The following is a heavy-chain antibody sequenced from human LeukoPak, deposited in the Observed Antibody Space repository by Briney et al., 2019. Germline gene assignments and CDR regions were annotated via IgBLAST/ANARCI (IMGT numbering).Heavy chain of an antibody. Sequence: ASETLSLTCAVSGGSISSSNWWSWVRQPPGKGLEWIGEIYHSGSTNYNPSLKSRVTISVDKSKNQLSLKLSSVTAADTAVYYCASGSGSYYNTLYYYYYMDVWGKGTTVTVSS. CDR3: ASGSGSYYNTLYYYYYMDV. CDR1: GGSISSSNW. CDR2: IYHSGST. V-gene: IGHV4-4*02. J-gene: IGHJ6*03. D-gene: IGHD3-10*01.